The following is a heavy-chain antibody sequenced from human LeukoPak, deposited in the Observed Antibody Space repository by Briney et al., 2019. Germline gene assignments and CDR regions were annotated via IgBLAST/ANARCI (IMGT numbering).Heavy chain of an antibody. D-gene: IGHD3-3*01. Sequence: SQTLSLTCTVSGGSISSGSYYLSWIRQPAGKGLEWIGRIYTSGSTNYNPSLKSRVTISVDTSKNQFSLKLSSVTAADTAVYYCASLPRGDFWSGEGYYFDYWGQGTLVTVSS. CDR1: GGSISSGSYY. CDR3: ASLPRGDFWSGEGYYFDY. J-gene: IGHJ4*02. CDR2: IYTSGST. V-gene: IGHV4-61*02.